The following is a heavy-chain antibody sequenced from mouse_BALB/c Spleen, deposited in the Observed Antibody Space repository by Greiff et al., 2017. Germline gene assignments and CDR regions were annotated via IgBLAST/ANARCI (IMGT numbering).Heavy chain of an antibody. CDR2: ISSGSSTI. J-gene: IGHJ3*01. CDR1: GFTFSSFG. CDR3: ARSSLLRLEGFAY. D-gene: IGHD1-2*01. V-gene: IGHV5-17*02. Sequence: EVQVVESGGGLVQPGGSRKLSCAASGFTFSSFGMHWVRQAPEKGLEWVAYISSGSSTIYYADTVKGRFTISRDNPKNTLFLQMTSLRSEDTAMYYCARSSLLRLEGFAYWGQGTLVTVSA.